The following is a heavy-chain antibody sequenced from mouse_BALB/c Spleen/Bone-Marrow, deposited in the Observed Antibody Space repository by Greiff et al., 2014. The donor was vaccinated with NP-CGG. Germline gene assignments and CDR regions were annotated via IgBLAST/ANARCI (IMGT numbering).Heavy chain of an antibody. CDR1: RFSLTSYG. V-gene: IGHV2-9*02. D-gene: IGHD2-3*01. Sequence: QVQLQQPGSGLVAPSQSLSITCTVSRFSLTSYGVHWVRQPPGKGLEWLGVIWAGGSTNYNSALMSRLSISKDNSKSQVFLKMNSLQTDDTAMYYCARVYLWYFDVWGAGTTVTVSS. J-gene: IGHJ1*01. CDR2: IWAGGST. CDR3: ARVYLWYFDV.